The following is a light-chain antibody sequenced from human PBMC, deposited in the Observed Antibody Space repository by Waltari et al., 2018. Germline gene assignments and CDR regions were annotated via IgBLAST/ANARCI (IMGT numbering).Light chain of an antibody. CDR1: SSDDGGYNY. CDR3: SSYSTILNLVG. CDR2: DAI. Sequence: QSAPTQPASVSGSLGQSITISCTRASSDDGGYNYVSWYQQRPGKAPKLIIYDAINRPSGVSHRFSGPRSGNTASLTISELQADDEADYYCSSYSTILNLVGFGGGTQLTVL. J-gene: IGLJ2*01. V-gene: IGLV2-14*03.